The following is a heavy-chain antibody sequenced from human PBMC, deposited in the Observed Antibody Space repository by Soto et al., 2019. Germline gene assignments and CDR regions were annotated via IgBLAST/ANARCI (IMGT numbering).Heavy chain of an antibody. CDR2: ILPIFGTA. CDR1: GGSFRREA. Sequence: QVQLVQSGAEVKKPGSSVKVSCKASGGSFRREAINWVRQAPGQGPEWMGGILPIFGTADYAQQFQGRVTDTADGYTATAYMELSSLRFEETAVYFCARGHEIGGNSDAFDFWGQGTMVIVSS. J-gene: IGHJ3*01. D-gene: IGHD2-15*01. V-gene: IGHV1-69*12. CDR3: ARGHEIGGNSDAFDF.